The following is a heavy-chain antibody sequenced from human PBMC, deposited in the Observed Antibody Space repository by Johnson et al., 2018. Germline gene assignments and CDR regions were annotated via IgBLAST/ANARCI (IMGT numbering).Heavy chain of an antibody. D-gene: IGHD2-2*01. CDR2: ISYDGSNQ. J-gene: IGHJ6*02. CDR3: AREAPWPAAIPTYGMDV. Sequence: QVQLVQSGGGVVQPGRSXRLSCAASGFTFSSYGMHWVRQAPGKGLEWVAVISYDGSNQYYADSAKGRFTTSRDNSKKTLYLQMNSLRAEDTAVYYSAREAPWPAAIPTYGMDVWGQGTTVTVSS. CDR1: GFTFSSYG. V-gene: IGHV3-30*03.